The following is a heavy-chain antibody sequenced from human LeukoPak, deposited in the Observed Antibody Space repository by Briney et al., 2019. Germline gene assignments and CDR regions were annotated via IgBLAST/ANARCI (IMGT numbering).Heavy chain of an antibody. CDR2: INHSGST. V-gene: IGHV4-39*07. Sequence: SETLSLTCTVSGGSISSSSYYWSWIRQPPGKGLEWIGEINHSGSTNYNPSLKSRVTISVDTSKNQFSLKLSSVTAADTAVYYCARDRGLRLDYWGQGTLVTVSS. D-gene: IGHD3-16*01. J-gene: IGHJ4*02. CDR3: ARDRGLRLDY. CDR1: GGSISSSSYY.